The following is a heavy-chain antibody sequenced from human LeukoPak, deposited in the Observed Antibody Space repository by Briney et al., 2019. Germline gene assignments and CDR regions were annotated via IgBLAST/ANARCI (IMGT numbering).Heavy chain of an antibody. V-gene: IGHV4-39*01. CDR3: ARRSGTVAGNYFDY. CDR1: GGSISSSSYY. J-gene: IGHJ4*02. CDR2: ISYGVTT. Sequence: PSETLSLTCTVSGGSISSSSYYWAWICQPPGKGLEWIGSISYGVTTYYNPSLKSQVTISVDTSKNQFSLKLSSVTAADTAVYSCARRSGTVAGNYFDYWGQGTLVTVSS. D-gene: IGHD6-19*01.